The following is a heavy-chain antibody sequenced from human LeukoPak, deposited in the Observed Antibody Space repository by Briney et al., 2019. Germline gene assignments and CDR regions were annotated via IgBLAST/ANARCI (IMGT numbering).Heavy chain of an antibody. Sequence: ASVKVSCKASGYTFTSYYMHWVRQAPGQGLEWMGIINPSGGSTSYAQKFQGRVTMTRDMSTSTVYMELSSLKASDTAMYYYGSGSYRHYYYYMDVWGKGTTVTVSS. J-gene: IGHJ6*03. D-gene: IGHD3-10*01. CDR1: GYTFTSYY. V-gene: IGHV1-46*01. CDR2: INPSGGST. CDR3: GSGSYRHYYYYMDV.